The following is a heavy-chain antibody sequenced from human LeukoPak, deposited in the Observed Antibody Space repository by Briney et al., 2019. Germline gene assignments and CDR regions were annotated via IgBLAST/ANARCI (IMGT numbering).Heavy chain of an antibody. CDR1: GGSISSSSYY. CDR3: ARHYPPYVAAAGTRDAFDI. V-gene: IGHV4-39*07. CDR2: IYYSGST. Sequence: SETLSLTCTVSGGSISSSSYYWGWIRQPPGKGLEGIGSIYYSGSTYYNPSLKSRVTLSVDTSKNQFSLKLSSVPATDTAVYYCARHYPPYVAAAGTRDAFDIWGQGTMVTVSS. J-gene: IGHJ3*02. D-gene: IGHD6-13*01.